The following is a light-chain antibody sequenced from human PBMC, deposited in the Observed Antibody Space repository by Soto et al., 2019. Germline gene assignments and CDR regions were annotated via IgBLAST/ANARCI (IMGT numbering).Light chain of an antibody. CDR2: DAS. CDR3: QQYDSDPYT. CDR1: QSISYW. Sequence: DIQMTQSPSTLSAFVGDRVTITCRASQSISYWLAWYQQKPGTAPKFLIYDASTLESGVPSRFSGSGSGTEFNLTISSLQPDDFATYYCQQYDSDPYTFGQGTKVEIK. J-gene: IGKJ2*01. V-gene: IGKV1-5*01.